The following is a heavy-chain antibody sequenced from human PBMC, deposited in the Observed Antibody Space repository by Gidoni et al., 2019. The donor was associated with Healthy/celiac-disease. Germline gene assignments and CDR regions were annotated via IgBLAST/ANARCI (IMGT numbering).Heavy chain of an antibody. D-gene: IGHD6-19*01. CDR3: AGVKGRSCWAHYYYYGMDV. J-gene: IGHJ6*02. Sequence: QVQRMQAGAEGKNPRAAVKVSCKAAGYHVPSYGIIWVRQAPGHGLEWMGWICAYNGNTNYAQKHQGSVTMTTDSSTSTAYMELRSLRSDDTFVYYCAGVKGRSCWAHYYYYGMDVWGQGTTVTVSS. CDR1: GYHVPSYG. V-gene: IGHV1-18*01. CDR2: ICAYNGNT.